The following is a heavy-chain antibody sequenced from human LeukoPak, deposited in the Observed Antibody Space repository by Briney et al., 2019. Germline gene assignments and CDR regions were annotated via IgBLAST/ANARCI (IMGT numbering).Heavy chain of an antibody. CDR1: GFTFSSNA. CDR3: AKGPYSGYDLRSNYFDY. Sequence: GGSLTLSCAASGFTFSSNAMSWVRQAPGKGLEWVLAISGSGGSTYYADSVNGRFTISRDNSKNTLYLQMNSLTAEDTAVYYCAKGPYSGYDLRSNYFDYWGQGTLVTVSS. CDR2: ISGSGGST. V-gene: IGHV3-23*01. J-gene: IGHJ4*02. D-gene: IGHD5-12*01.